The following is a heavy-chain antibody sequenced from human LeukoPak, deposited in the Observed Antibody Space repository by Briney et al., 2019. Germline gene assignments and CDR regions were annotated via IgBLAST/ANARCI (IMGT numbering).Heavy chain of an antibody. V-gene: IGHV1-69*05. CDR2: IIPIFGTA. Sequence: GASVKVSCKASGGTFSSYAISWVRQAPGQGLEWMGGIIPIFGTANYAQRFQGRVTITTDESTSIAYMELSSLRSEDTAVYYCARGRAQSGIVRGIGAFDIWGQGTMVTVSS. CDR3: ARGRAQSGIVRGIGAFDI. J-gene: IGHJ3*02. D-gene: IGHD2-21*01. CDR1: GGTFSSYA.